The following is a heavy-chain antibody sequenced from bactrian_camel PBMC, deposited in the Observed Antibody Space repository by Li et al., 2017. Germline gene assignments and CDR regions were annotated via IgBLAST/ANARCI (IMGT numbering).Heavy chain of an antibody. J-gene: IGHJ4*01. CDR2: ISSDGRT. D-gene: IGHD5*01. Sequence: VQLVESGGGSVQAGGSLSLSCAASGTGDGSELKCMGWYRQAPGKERELVSSISSDGRTRYGDSVKGRFTISRDNAKNTVYLQMTSLKSEDTALYYCATDVGTGYLAYNYWGQGTQVTVS. CDR1: GTGDGSELKC. CDR3: ATDVGTGYLAYNY. V-gene: IGHV3S53*01.